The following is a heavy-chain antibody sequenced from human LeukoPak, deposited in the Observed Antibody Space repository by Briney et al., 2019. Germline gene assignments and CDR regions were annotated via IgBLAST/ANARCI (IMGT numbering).Heavy chain of an antibody. CDR2: ISYDGSNK. Sequence: GGSLRLSCAASGFTFSSYAMHWVRQAPGKGLEWVAVISYDGSNKYYADSVKGRFTISRDNSKNTLYLQMNSLRAVDTAVYYCATTDYYYYYMDVWGKGTTVTVSS. CDR1: GFTFSSYA. CDR3: ATTDYYYYYMDV. V-gene: IGHV3-30-3*01. J-gene: IGHJ6*03.